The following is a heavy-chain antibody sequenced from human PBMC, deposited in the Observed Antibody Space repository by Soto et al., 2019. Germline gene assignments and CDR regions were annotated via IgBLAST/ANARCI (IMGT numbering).Heavy chain of an antibody. D-gene: IGHD1-1*01. J-gene: IGHJ4*02. CDR2: ISGGGSST. CDR3: ARAQILQLENIFDY. Sequence: GGSLRLSCTASGFTFSDYVMSWVRQAPGRGLEWVSAISGGGSSTFYADSVKGRFVISRDNSKNTIHLQLDSLRAEDTAVYFCARAQILQLENIFDYWGQGALVTVSS. CDR1: GFTFSDYV. V-gene: IGHV3-23*01.